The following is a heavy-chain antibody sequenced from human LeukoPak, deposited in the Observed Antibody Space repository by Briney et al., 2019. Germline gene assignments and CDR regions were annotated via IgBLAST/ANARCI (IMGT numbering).Heavy chain of an antibody. CDR1: GGSFSGYY. Sequence: SETLSLTCAVYGGSFSGYYWSWIRQPPGKGLEWIGEINHSGSTNYNPSLKSRVTISVDTSKNQFSLKLSSVTAADTAVHFCARYSYGYKADYWGQGILVTVSS. V-gene: IGHV4-34*01. CDR2: INHSGST. J-gene: IGHJ4*02. CDR3: ARYSYGYKADY. D-gene: IGHD5-18*01.